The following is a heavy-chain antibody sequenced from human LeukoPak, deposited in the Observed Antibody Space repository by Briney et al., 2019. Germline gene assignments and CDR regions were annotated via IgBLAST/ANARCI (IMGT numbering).Heavy chain of an antibody. CDR2: ISRDGGRT. J-gene: IGHJ4*02. D-gene: IGHD3-3*01. CDR1: GFTFYDYG. Sequence: GGSLRLSCAASGFTSGFTFYDYGMNWVRQVPGKGLEWVSGISRDGGRTGYANSVQGRFTISRDNSRNSLHLQMNSLRVEDTAFYYCVKDSNYDFWSGYYKGFDNWGQGTLVTVSS. CDR3: VKDSNYDFWSGYYKGFDN. V-gene: IGHV3-20*04.